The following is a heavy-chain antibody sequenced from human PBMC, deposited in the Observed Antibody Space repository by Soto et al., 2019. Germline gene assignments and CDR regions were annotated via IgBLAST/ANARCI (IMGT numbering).Heavy chain of an antibody. CDR1: GFTFSNYG. CDR3: AKDQATVTSAFDS. J-gene: IGHJ4*02. Sequence: GASLRLSCEVSGFTFSNYGMHWVRQAPGKGLEWVAVISNDGSNKYYADSVKGQFTISRDNSKNTMYLQMNSLRAEDTAVYYCAKDQATVTSAFDSWGQGTLVTVSS. V-gene: IGHV3-30*18. CDR2: ISNDGSNK. D-gene: IGHD4-17*01.